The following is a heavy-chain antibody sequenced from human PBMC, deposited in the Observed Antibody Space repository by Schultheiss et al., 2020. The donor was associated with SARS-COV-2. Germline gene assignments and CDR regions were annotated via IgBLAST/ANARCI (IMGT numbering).Heavy chain of an antibody. D-gene: IGHD4-17*01. CDR2: INHSGST. CDR3: ARGLLTVTLGDY. V-gene: IGHV4-34*01. CDR1: GGSISTYY. J-gene: IGHJ4*02. Sequence: SETLSLTCTVSGGSISTYYWRWIRQPPGKGLEWIGEINHSGSTNYNPSLKSRVTISVDTSKNQFSLKLSSVTAADTAVYYCARGLLTVTLGDYWGQGTLVTVSS.